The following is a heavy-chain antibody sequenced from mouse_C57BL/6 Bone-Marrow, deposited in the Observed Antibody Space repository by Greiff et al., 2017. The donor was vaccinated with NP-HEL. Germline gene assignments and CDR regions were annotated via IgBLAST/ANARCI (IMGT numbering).Heavy chain of an antibody. CDR2: IHPSDSDT. D-gene: IGHD1-1*01. J-gene: IGHJ1*03. CDR3: VTTVVAPYWYFDV. CDR1: GYTFTSYW. V-gene: IGHV1-74*01. Sequence: QVQLKQPGAELVKPGASVKVSCKASGYTFTSYWMHWVKQRPGQGLEWIGRIHPSDSDTNYNQKFKGKATLTVDKSSSTAYMQLSSLTSEDSAVYYCVTTVVAPYWYFDVWGTGTTVTVSS.